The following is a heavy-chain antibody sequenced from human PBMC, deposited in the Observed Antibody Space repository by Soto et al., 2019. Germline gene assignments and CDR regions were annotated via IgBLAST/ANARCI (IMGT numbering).Heavy chain of an antibody. CDR2: IIPIFGTA. J-gene: IGHJ5*02. D-gene: IGHD5-18*01. V-gene: IGHV1-69*13. CDR1: GGTFSSYA. CDR3: ARVVTPRRGWFDP. Sequence: SVKVSCKASGGTFSSYAISWVRQAPGQGLEWMGGIIPIFGTANYAQKFQGRVTITADESTSTAYMELSSLRSEDTAVYYCARVVTPRRGWFDPWGQGTLVTVSS.